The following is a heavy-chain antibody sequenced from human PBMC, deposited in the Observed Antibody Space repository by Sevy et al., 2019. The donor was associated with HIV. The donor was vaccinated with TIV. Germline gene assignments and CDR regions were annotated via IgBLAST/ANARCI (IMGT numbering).Heavy chain of an antibody. CDR1: GGTFSSYA. V-gene: IGHV1-69*06. J-gene: IGHJ4*02. Sequence: ASVKVSCKASGGTFSSYAISWVRQAPGQGLEWMGGIIPIFGTANYAQKFQGRVTITADKSTSTAYMELSSLRSEDTDVYYCARGIYGDYVFDYWGQGTLVTVSS. D-gene: IGHD4-17*01. CDR3: ARGIYGDYVFDY. CDR2: IIPIFGTA.